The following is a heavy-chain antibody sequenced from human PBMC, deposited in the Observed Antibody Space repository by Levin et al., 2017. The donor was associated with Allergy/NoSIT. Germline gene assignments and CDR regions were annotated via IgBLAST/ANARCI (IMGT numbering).Heavy chain of an antibody. CDR3: ARGGAGLLWFGEFAFDI. J-gene: IGHJ3*02. D-gene: IGHD3-10*01. CDR1: GYTFTGYY. Sequence: ASVKVSCKASGYTFTGYYMHWVRQAPGQGLEWMGWINPNSGGTNYAQKFQGRVTMTRDTSISTAYMELSRLRSDDTAVYYCARGGAGLLWFGEFAFDIWGQGTMVTVSS. V-gene: IGHV1-2*02. CDR2: INPNSGGT.